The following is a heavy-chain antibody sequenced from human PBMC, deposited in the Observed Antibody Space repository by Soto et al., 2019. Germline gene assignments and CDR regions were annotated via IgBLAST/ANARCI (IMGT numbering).Heavy chain of an antibody. Sequence: QVQLVQSGAEVKKPGSSVKVSCKASGGTFSSYAISWVRQAPGQGLEWMGGIIPIFGTANYAQKFQGRVTITADESTSTGYMELSSLRSEDTAVYYCARDSNVLKTYGMDVWGQGTTVTVSS. CDR2: IIPIFGTA. V-gene: IGHV1-69*12. CDR3: ARDSNVLKTYGMDV. CDR1: GGTFSSYA. J-gene: IGHJ6*02. D-gene: IGHD3-16*01.